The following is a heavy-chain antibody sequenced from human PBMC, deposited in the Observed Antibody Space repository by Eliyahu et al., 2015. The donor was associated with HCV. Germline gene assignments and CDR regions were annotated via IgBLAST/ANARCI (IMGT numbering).Heavy chain of an antibody. D-gene: IGHD3/OR15-3a*01. CDR1: GGSIRNXX. CDR2: ISISGST. CDR3: AREESYNYWTGYPTRGVWFDP. V-gene: IGHV4-4*07. Sequence: QVQLQESGPGLAKPSETLSLTCTVSGGSIRNXXWXWXXQPAGXGLEWIGRISISGSTNYNPSLKSRVTMSLDTSKNQFSLKLSSVTAADTALYYCAREESYNYWTGYPTRGVWFDPWGLGTLVTVSS. J-gene: IGHJ5*02.